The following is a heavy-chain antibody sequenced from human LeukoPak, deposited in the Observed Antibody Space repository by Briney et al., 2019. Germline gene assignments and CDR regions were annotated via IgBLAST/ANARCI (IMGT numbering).Heavy chain of an antibody. D-gene: IGHD1-26*01. CDR1: GGSIGSGSYY. V-gene: IGHV4-61*02. Sequence: PSETLSLTCTVSGGSIGSGSYYWSWIRQPAGKGLEWIGRIYTSGSTNYNPSLKSRDTISVDTSKNQFSLKLSSVTAADTAVYYCARDRRWVGATWDPTDQPAWFDPWGQGTLVTVSS. J-gene: IGHJ5*02. CDR2: IYTSGST. CDR3: ARDRRWVGATWDPTDQPAWFDP.